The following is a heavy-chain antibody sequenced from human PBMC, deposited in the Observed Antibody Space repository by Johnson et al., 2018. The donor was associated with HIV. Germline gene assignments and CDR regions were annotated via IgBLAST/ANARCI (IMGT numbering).Heavy chain of an antibody. Sequence: VQLVESGGTLVQPGGSLRLSCVASGFIVSTNYMNWVRQAPGKGLEWVSGINWNGGSTDYADSVKGRFTMSRDNSKNTLYLQMNSLRAEDTAVYYCAKDLDGYNSLDAFDIWGQGTMVTVSS. J-gene: IGHJ3*02. CDR3: AKDLDGYNSLDAFDI. CDR2: NWNGGST. D-gene: IGHD5-24*01. V-gene: IGHV3-66*01. CDR1: GFIVSTNY.